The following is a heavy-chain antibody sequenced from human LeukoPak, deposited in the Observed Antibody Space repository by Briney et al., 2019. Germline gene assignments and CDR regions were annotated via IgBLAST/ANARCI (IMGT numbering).Heavy chain of an antibody. CDR2: INPSGGST. CDR3: AREGCSSTSCYADNWFDP. D-gene: IGHD2-2*01. V-gene: IGHV1-46*01. CDR1: GYTFTSYY. J-gene: IGHJ5*02. Sequence: ASVKVSYKASGYTFTSYYMHWVRQAPGQGLEWMGIINPSGGSTSYAQKFQGRVTMTRDTSTGTVYMELSSLRSEDTAVYYCAREGCSSTSCYADNWFDPWGQGTLVTVSS.